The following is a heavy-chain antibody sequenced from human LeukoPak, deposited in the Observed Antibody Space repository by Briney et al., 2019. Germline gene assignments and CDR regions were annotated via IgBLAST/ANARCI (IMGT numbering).Heavy chain of an antibody. CDR3: ARYRTGTTSYYFDY. CDR2: IYYSGST. V-gene: IGHV4-31*03. J-gene: IGHJ4*02. Sequence: SQTLSLTCTVSGGSINSGGYYWSWIRQHPGKGLEWIGYIYYSGSTYYNPSLKSRVTISVDTSKNQFSLKLSSVTAADTAVYYCARYRTGTTSYYFDYWGQGTLVTVSS. D-gene: IGHD1-7*01. CDR1: GGSINSGGYY.